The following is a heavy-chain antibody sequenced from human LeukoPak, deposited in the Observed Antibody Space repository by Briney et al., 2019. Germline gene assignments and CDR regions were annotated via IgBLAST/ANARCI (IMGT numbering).Heavy chain of an antibody. J-gene: IGHJ4*02. CDR1: GGSVNNYY. D-gene: IGHD4-11*01. V-gene: IGHV4-4*07. CDR3: AKSYFDYSTYYSYYFNL. Sequence: SETLSLTCTVSGGSVNNYYWSWIRQPAGKGPEWIGRIYTRGSTNCNPSLKSRVTISVDTSKNQFALKLSSVTAADTAVYYCAKSYFDYSTYYSYYFNLWGQGALVTVSS. CDR2: IYTRGST.